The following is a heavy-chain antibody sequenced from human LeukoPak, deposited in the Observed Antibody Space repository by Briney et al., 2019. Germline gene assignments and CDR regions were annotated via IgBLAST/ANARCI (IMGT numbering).Heavy chain of an antibody. D-gene: IGHD1-26*01. CDR2: ITWNSGTI. V-gene: IGHV3-9*01. Sequence: GRSLRLSCAASRFTFDDYAMHWVRQAPAKGLEGVSGITWNSGTIGYADSVKGRFTISRDNAKNSLYLQMNSLRAEDTALYYCAKARGSQIYYGMDVWGPGTTVTVSS. J-gene: IGHJ6*02. CDR1: RFTFDDYA. CDR3: AKARGSQIYYGMDV.